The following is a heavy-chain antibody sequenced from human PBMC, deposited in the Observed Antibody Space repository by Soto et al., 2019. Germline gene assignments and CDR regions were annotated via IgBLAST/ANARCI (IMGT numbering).Heavy chain of an antibody. D-gene: IGHD5-12*01. J-gene: IGHJ4*02. CDR2: ISYDGSNK. CDR3: LDGYNYRFDY. CDR1: GFTFSSYA. V-gene: IGHV3-30-3*01. Sequence: VGSLRLSCAASGFTFSSYAMHWVRQAPGKGLEWVAVISYDGSNKYYADSVKGRFTISRDNSKNTLYLQMNSLRAEDTAVYYCLDGYNYRFDYWGQGTLVTVSS.